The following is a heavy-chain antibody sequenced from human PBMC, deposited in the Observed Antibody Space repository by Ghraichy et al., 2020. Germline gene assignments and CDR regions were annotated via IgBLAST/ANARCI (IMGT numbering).Heavy chain of an antibody. CDR2: ISRSGSNK. D-gene: IGHD6-13*01. Sequence: GGSLRLSCAASGFTFSSYEMNWVRQAPGKGLEWVSYISRSGSNKYYVDSVKGRFTISRDNAKNSLYLQMNSLRAEDTAVYYCARVASSSWYERKDYWGQGTLVTVSS. J-gene: IGHJ4*01. CDR3: ARVASSSWYERKDY. CDR1: GFTFSSYE. V-gene: IGHV3-48*03.